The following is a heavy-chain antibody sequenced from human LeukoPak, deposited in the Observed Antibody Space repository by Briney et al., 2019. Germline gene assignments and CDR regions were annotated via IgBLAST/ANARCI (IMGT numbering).Heavy chain of an antibody. CDR3: VRKGYCSSTSCYYFDY. D-gene: IGHD2-2*01. V-gene: IGHV4-34*01. CDR1: GGSFSDYD. Sequence: SETLSLTCAVYGGSFSDYDWTWIRQPPGKGLEWIGEINHSGSTNYNPSLKSRVTISVDTSKNQFSLKLSSVTAADTAVYYCVRKGYCSSTSCYYFDYWGQGTLVTVSS. CDR2: INHSGST. J-gene: IGHJ4*02.